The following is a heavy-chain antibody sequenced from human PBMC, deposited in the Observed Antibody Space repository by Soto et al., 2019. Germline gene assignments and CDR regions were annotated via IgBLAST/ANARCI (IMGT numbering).Heavy chain of an antibody. CDR2: IMPIFATP. J-gene: IGHJ6*02. Sequence: QVQLMQSGAEVKKTGSSVKVSCKASGGTFSTSAISWVRQAPGEGLEWVGGIMPIFATPDYAQKVQGRVTISADESTATAYMQLTSLTTDDTAVYYCARDKDRQQLGGNYYYILDVWGQGTAITVSS. D-gene: IGHD3-3*02. CDR3: ARDKDRQQLGGNYYYILDV. CDR1: GGTFSTSA. V-gene: IGHV1-69*12.